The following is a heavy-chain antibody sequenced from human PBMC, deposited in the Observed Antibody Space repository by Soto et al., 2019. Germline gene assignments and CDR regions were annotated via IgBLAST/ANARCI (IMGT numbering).Heavy chain of an antibody. CDR3: VKKSCSHTRCYTGWFFDL. V-gene: IGHV3-9*01. J-gene: IGHJ2*01. Sequence: EVQLVQSGGGLAHPGGSLRLSCEASGFIFEDYDMHWVRQPPGKGRQWGSGISWNSGDKDYGDSVKGRFTISRDNAKNSLDLQMSSLRVEDTATYYCVKKSCSHTRCYTGWFFDLWGRGTLVTVSS. CDR2: ISWNSGDK. D-gene: IGHD2-15*01. CDR1: GFIFEDYD.